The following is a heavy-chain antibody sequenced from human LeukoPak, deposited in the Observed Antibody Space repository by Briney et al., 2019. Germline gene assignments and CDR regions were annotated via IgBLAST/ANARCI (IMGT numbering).Heavy chain of an antibody. CDR1: GFTFSSYA. V-gene: IGHV3-23*01. CDR2: ISGSGGST. Sequence: PGGSLRLSCAASGFTFSSYAMSWVRQAPGKGLEWVSAISGSGGSTYYADSVKGRFTISRDNSKNTLYLQMNSLRAEDTAVYYCAKDLGLHSYGSHYFDYWGQGTLVTVSS. CDR3: AKDLGLHSYGSHYFDY. D-gene: IGHD5-18*01. J-gene: IGHJ4*02.